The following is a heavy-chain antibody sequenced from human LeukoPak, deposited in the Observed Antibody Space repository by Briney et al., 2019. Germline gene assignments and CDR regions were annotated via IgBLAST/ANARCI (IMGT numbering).Heavy chain of an antibody. D-gene: IGHD6-19*01. V-gene: IGHV3-21*01. Sequence: PGGSLRLSCAASGFTFSSHSMNWVRQAPGKGLEWVSSISSSSSYIYYADSVKGRFTISRDNAKNSLYLQMNSLRAEDTAVYYCARAANEYSSGWYYFDYWGQGTLVTVSS. CDR3: ARAANEYSSGWYYFDY. CDR2: ISSSSSYI. CDR1: GFTFSSHS. J-gene: IGHJ4*02.